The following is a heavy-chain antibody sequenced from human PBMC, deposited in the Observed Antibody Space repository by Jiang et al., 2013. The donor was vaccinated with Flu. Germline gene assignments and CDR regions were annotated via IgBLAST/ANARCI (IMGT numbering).Heavy chain of an antibody. Sequence: GAEVKKPGASVKISCRTSGFTFTNHWMHWARQAPGQGLEWIAIINPNDDTTRYAHRLQGRVTLTKDMSTSTVYMELTSLRSEDTAVYYCARDNSESDLAWWFDLWGQGTLVTVSS. D-gene: IGHD1-26*01. CDR1: GFTFTNHW. J-gene: IGHJ5*02. CDR2: INPNDDTT. CDR3: ARDNSESDLAWWFDL. V-gene: IGHV1-46*01.